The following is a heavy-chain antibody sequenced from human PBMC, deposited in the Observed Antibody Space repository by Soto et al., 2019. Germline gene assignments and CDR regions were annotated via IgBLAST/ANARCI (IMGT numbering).Heavy chain of an antibody. D-gene: IGHD6-6*01. J-gene: IGHJ4*02. CDR2: ISYAGSND. CDR1: GFTFSSYA. Sequence: QVQLVESGGGVVQPGRSLRLSCAASGFTFSSYAMHWVRQAPGKGLEWVAIISYAGSNDYYADSVKGRFTISRDNSKNTLYLQMNSLRAEDTAVYYCGRGSYSSSSGLIDYWGQGTLVTVSS. CDR3: GRGSYSSSSGLIDY. V-gene: IGHV3-30-3*01.